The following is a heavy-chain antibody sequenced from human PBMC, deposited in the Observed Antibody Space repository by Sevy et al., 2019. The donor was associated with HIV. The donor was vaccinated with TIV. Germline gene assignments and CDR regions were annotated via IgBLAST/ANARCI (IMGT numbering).Heavy chain of an antibody. V-gene: IGHV3-21*01. CDR2: ISSSSSYI. Sequence: GGSLRLSCAASGFTFSSYSMNWVRQAPGKGLEWVSSISSSSSYIYYADSVKGGFTISRDNAKNSLYLQMNSLRAEDTAVYYCARDLSYGLPFFDYWGQGTLVTVSS. CDR1: GFTFSSYS. D-gene: IGHD5-18*01. J-gene: IGHJ4*02. CDR3: ARDLSYGLPFFDY.